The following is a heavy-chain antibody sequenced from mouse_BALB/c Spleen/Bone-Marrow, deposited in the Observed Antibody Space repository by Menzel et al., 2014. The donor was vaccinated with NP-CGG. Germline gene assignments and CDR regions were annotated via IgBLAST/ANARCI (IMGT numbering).Heavy chain of an antibody. Sequence: QVQLQQSGAELVKPGASVKLSCKASGYTFTSYYMCWVKQRPGQGLEWIGEINPSNGGTNFEEKFKSKATLTVDKSSSTAYMSLSSLTSEDSAVYYCTRSRRAMDHWGQGTSVTVSS. J-gene: IGHJ4*01. D-gene: IGHD2-12*01. CDR1: GYTFTSYY. V-gene: IGHV1S81*02. CDR3: TRSRRAMDH. CDR2: INPSNGGT.